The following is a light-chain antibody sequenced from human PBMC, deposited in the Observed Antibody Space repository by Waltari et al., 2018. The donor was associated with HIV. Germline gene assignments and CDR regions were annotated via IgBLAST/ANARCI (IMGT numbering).Light chain of an antibody. Sequence: IMMTQSPLSLLVTPGEPASISRRSSQSLLHDNGDKYLDWYLQKPGQSPQLLIYLGSNRASGVPDRFSGSGSGTDFTLKISRVEAEDVGVYYCMQALQPPWTFGQGTKVEIK. J-gene: IGKJ1*01. CDR3: MQALQPPWT. CDR2: LGS. CDR1: QSLLHDNGDKY. V-gene: IGKV2-28*01.